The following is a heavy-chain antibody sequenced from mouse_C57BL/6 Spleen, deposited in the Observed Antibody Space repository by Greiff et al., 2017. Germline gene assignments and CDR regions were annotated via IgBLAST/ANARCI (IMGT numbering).Heavy chain of an antibody. J-gene: IGHJ4*01. CDR1: GYAFSSSW. CDR3: ATRGTTVVATDAMDY. CDR2: IYPGDGDT. Sequence: QVQLQQSGPELVKPGASVKISCKASGYAFSSSWMNWVKQRPGKGLEWIGRIYPGDGDTNYNGKFKGKATLTADKSSSTAYMQLSSLTSEDSAVYFCATRGTTVVATDAMDYWGQGTSVTVSA. V-gene: IGHV1-82*01. D-gene: IGHD1-1*01.